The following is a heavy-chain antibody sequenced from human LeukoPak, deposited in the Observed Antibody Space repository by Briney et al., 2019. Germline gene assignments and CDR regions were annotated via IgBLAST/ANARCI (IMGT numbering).Heavy chain of an antibody. D-gene: IGHD1-26*01. Sequence: SETLSLTCTVSGGSISTYYWNWIRQPPGKGLEWIGYIYHSGSTYYNPSLKSRVTISVDRSKNQFSLKLSSVTAADTAVYYCARVRQGSGEWELWSIDAFDIWGQGTMVTVSS. CDR2: IYHSGST. CDR1: GGSISTYY. J-gene: IGHJ3*02. V-gene: IGHV4-59*12. CDR3: ARVRQGSGEWELWSIDAFDI.